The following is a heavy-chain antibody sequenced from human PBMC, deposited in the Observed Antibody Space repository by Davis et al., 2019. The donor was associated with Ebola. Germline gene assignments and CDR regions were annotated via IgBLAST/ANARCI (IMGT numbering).Heavy chain of an antibody. CDR1: GFTFSSYG. D-gene: IGHD1-26*01. CDR2: IRSKANSYAT. V-gene: IGHV3-73*01. Sequence: PGGSLRLSCAASGFTFSSYGMHWVRQASGKGLEWVGRIRSKANSYATAYAASVKGRFTISRDDSKNTAYLQMNSLKTEDTAVYYCTRHEWEQTVPDYYYYGMDVWGQGTTVTVSS. J-gene: IGHJ6*02. CDR3: TRHEWEQTVPDYYYYGMDV.